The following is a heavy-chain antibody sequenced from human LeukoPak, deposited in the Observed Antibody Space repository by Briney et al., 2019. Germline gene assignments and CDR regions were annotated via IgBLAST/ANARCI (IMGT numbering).Heavy chain of an antibody. CDR2: ISYSGAT. J-gene: IGHJ4*02. D-gene: IGHD6-13*01. CDR3: ARHRREQQLELFDS. V-gene: IGHV4-39*01. Sequence: SVTLSLTCTVSGGSISSSDYYWGWIRRPPGEGLEWIGSISYSGATDHNPSLKSRVTISVDTSKNQFSLKLSFATAADTAVYYCARHRREQQLELFDSWGQGTLVTVSS. CDR1: GGSISSSDYY.